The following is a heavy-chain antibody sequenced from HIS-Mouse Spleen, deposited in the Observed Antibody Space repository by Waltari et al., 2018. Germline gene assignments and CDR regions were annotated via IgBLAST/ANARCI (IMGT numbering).Heavy chain of an antibody. CDR3: ARDEKSYDFWSGYYLGGANWFDP. V-gene: IGHV4-39*07. J-gene: IGHJ5*02. D-gene: IGHD3-3*01. Sequence: QLQLQESGPGLVKPSETLSLTCTVSGGSISSSSYYWGWIRQPPGKGLEWIGSSYYSGSTYYNPSLKSRVTISVDTSKNQFSLKLSSVTAADTAVYYCARDEKSYDFWSGYYLGGANWFDPWGQGTLVTVSS. CDR1: GGSISSSSYY. CDR2: SYYSGST.